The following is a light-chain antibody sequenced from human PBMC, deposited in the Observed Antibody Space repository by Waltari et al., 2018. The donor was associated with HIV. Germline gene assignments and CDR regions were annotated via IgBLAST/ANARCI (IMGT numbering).Light chain of an antibody. V-gene: IGKV1-39*01. J-gene: IGKJ1*01. CDR3: QQTYSSPWT. Sequence: DIQMTQSPSSLSASVGDRVTITCRASQSIGSYFNWYQQKPGKAPRLLIYAAGISQSGGPSRFSGSGSGTDFSLTISSLQPDDFATYYCQQTYSSPWTFGQGTRVEIK. CDR2: AAG. CDR1: QSIGSY.